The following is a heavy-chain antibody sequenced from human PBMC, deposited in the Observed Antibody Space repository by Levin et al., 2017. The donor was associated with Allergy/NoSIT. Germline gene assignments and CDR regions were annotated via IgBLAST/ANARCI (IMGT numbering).Heavy chain of an antibody. V-gene: IGHV3-23*01. CDR1: GFTFSSYA. Sequence: PGGSLRLSCAASGFTFSSYAMSWVRQAPGEGLEWVSAISYSGSTTYYAGSVEGRFTISRDNFKNMLYLHMNSLRAEDTAVYYCAKDYCSSSCPRLYGMNVWGQGTTVTVSS. CDR3: AKDYCSSSCPRLYGMNV. CDR2: ISYSGSTT. D-gene: IGHD2-2*01. J-gene: IGHJ6*02.